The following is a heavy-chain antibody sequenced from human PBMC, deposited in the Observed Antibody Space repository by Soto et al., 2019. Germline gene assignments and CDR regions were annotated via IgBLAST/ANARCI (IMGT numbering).Heavy chain of an antibody. J-gene: IGHJ4*02. CDR1: GFTFGSYS. Sequence: EVQLVESGGGLVKPGGSLRLSCAASGFTFGSYSMNWVRQAPGKGLEWVSSISSSSSYIYYADSVKGRFTISRDNAKNSLYLQKNSLRAEDTAVYYCAREAHSGSYLGRWGQGTLVTVSS. CDR2: ISSSSSYI. D-gene: IGHD1-26*01. CDR3: AREAHSGSYLGR. V-gene: IGHV3-21*01.